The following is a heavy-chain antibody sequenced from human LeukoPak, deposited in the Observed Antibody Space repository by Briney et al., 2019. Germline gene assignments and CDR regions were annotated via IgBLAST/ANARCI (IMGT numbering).Heavy chain of an antibody. D-gene: IGHD3-10*01. CDR3: ARGANEFRGEWFGDLYPPSREEDAFDI. J-gene: IGHJ3*02. Sequence: ASVKVSCKASGYTFTSYGISWVRQAPGQGLEWMGWISAYNGNTNYAQKLQGRVTMTTDTSTSTAYMELRSLRSDDTAVYYCARGANEFRGEWFGDLYPPSREEDAFDIWGQGTMVTVSS. CDR1: GYTFTSYG. CDR2: ISAYNGNT. V-gene: IGHV1-18*01.